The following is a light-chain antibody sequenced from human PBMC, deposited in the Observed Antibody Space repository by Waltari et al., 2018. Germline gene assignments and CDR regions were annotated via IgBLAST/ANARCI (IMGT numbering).Light chain of an antibody. CDR3: AGWDDSLNGPV. Sequence: QSVLTQPPSASGTPGQRVTISCSGSLSNIESNTVNWYRQLPGTAPKLPIYGYNQLPPGCPYRFSGSKSGTSASLAISGLQSADEADYYCAGWDDSLNGPVFGGGTKLTVL. J-gene: IGLJ3*02. V-gene: IGLV1-44*01. CDR2: GYN. CDR1: LSNIESNT.